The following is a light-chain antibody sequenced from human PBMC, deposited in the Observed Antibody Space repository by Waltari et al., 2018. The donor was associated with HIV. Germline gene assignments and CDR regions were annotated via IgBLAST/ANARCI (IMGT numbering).Light chain of an antibody. CDR3: ASYGGTNDLV. CDR1: SSDIGGYNY. J-gene: IGLJ3*02. CDR2: EVT. Sequence: QSALTQPPSASGSPGQSVAISCTGTSSDIGGYNYVSWYQQHPGKAPKRMICEVTKRPSGVPDRFSGSKSGNTASLTVSGLQAEEEADYYCASYGGTNDLVFGGGTKLTVL. V-gene: IGLV2-8*01.